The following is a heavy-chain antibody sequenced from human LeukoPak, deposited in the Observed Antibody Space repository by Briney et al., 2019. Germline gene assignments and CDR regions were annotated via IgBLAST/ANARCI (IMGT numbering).Heavy chain of an antibody. CDR3: ARGRRHFRY. CDR1: GLTFSNYW. Sequence: PGGSLRLSCTTSGLTFSNYWMSWVRQAPGKGLEWVATIKQDGSEKYYVDSVKGRFTISRDNAKNSLYLQMNSLRVEDTALYYCARGRRHFRYWGRGALVTVSS. V-gene: IGHV3-7*01. D-gene: IGHD3-9*01. J-gene: IGHJ4*02. CDR2: IKQDGSEK.